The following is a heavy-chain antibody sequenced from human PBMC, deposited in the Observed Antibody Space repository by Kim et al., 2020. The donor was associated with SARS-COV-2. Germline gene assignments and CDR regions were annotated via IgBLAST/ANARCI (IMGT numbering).Heavy chain of an antibody. Sequence: SVKVSCKASGGTFSSYAISWVRQAPGQGLEWMGGIIPIFGTANYAQKFQGRVTITADESTSTAYMELSSLRSEDTAVYYCALGATVVTGYWYFDLWGRGTLVTVSS. V-gene: IGHV1-69*13. CDR3: ALGATVVTGYWYFDL. J-gene: IGHJ2*01. D-gene: IGHD5-12*01. CDR2: IIPIFGTA. CDR1: GGTFSSYA.